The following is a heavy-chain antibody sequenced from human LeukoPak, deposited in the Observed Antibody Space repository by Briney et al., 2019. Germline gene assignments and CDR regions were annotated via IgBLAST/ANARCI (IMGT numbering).Heavy chain of an antibody. CDR2: ISYDGSNK. D-gene: IGHD6-19*01. J-gene: IGHJ4*02. CDR1: GFTFSSYG. Sequence: GGSLRLSCAASGFTFSSYGMHWVRQAPGKGLEWVAVISYDGSNKYYADSVKGRFTISRDNSKNTLYLQMNSLRAEDTAVYYCARDPFPRRLGILGYWGQGTLVTVSS. V-gene: IGHV3-30*03. CDR3: ARDPFPRRLGILGY.